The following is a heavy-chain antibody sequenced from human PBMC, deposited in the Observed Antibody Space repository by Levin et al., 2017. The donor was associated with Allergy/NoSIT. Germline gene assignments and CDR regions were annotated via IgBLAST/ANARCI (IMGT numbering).Heavy chain of an antibody. CDR2: IKQDGSER. CDR3: ASAEDGNTWVSVC. Sequence: GGSLRLSCAASGFTFSSYWMSWVRQAPGKGLEWVANIKQDGSERYYADSVKGRFTISRDNAKNSLSLQMNSLRAEDTAVYYCASAEDGNTWVSVCWGQGSLVTVSS. V-gene: IGHV3-7*01. CDR1: GFTFSSYW. D-gene: IGHD5-24*01. J-gene: IGHJ4*02.